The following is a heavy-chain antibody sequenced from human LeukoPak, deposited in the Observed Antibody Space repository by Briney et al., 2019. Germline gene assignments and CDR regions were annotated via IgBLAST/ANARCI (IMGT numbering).Heavy chain of an antibody. V-gene: IGHV3-48*01. D-gene: IGHD6-6*01. CDR2: ISSSSSTI. CDR1: GFTFSSYS. CDR3: ARVRREQLVYYFDY. Sequence: GGSLRLSCAASGFTFSSYSMNWVRQAPGKGLEWVSYISSSSSTIYYADSVKGRFTISRDNAKNSLYLQMNSLRAEGTAVYYCARVRREQLVYYFDYWGQGTLVTVSS. J-gene: IGHJ4*02.